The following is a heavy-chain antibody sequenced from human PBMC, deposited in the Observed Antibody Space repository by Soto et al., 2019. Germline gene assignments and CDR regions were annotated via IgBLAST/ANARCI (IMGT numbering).Heavy chain of an antibody. CDR2: IYYSGGT. D-gene: IGHD2-8*01. V-gene: IGHV4-59*12. CDR1: GGSIGSYY. J-gene: IGHJ4*02. Sequence: SETLSLTCSVSGGSIGSYYWSWIRQPPGKGLEWIGYIYYSGGTNNNPSLRSRVTISIDTSKNQFSLKLSSVTAADTAVYYCARGSPTLGYCSNGVCTYFDSWGQGTLVTVSS. CDR3: ARGSPTLGYCSNGVCTYFDS.